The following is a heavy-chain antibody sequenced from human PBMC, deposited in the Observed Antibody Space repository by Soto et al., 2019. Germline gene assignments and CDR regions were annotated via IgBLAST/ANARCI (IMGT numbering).Heavy chain of an antibody. Sequence: QVQLVQSGAEVKKPGASVKVSCKAPPYTFTSYYMHWVRQAPGQGLEWMGIINPSGGSTSYAQKFQGRVTMTRDTSTSTVYMELSSLRSEDTAVYYCARDRAPLITMVRGVTPGDYWGQGTLVTVSS. CDR3: ARDRAPLITMVRGVTPGDY. V-gene: IGHV1-46*03. CDR2: INPSGGST. CDR1: PYTFTSYY. D-gene: IGHD3-10*01. J-gene: IGHJ4*02.